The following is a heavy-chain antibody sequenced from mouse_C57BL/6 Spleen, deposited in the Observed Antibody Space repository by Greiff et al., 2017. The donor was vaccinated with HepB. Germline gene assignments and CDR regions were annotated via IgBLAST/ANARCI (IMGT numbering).Heavy chain of an antibody. J-gene: IGHJ4*01. V-gene: IGHV1-64*01. CDR3: ARDYGSSPPYAMDY. CDR1: GYTFTSYW. Sequence: VQLQQSGAELVKPGASVKLSCKASGYTFTSYWMHWVKQRPGQGLEWIGMIHPNSGSTNYNEKFKSKATLTVDKSSSTAYMQRSSLTSEDSAVYYCARDYGSSPPYAMDYWGQGTSVTVSS. CDR2: IHPNSGST. D-gene: IGHD1-1*01.